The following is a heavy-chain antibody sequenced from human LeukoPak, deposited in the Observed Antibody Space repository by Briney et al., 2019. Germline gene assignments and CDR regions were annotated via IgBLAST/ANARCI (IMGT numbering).Heavy chain of an antibody. V-gene: IGHV4-34*01. J-gene: IGHJ4*02. Sequence: SETLSLTCGVYGESLSGYYWSWIRQPPGKGLEWIGEINHSGSANYNPSLESRVTISGDTSKNQFSLKLRSVTAADTAVYYCASGYSTTLDFWGQGTLVTVSS. CDR1: GESLSGYY. CDR3: ASGYSTTLDF. CDR2: INHSGSA. D-gene: IGHD6-13*01.